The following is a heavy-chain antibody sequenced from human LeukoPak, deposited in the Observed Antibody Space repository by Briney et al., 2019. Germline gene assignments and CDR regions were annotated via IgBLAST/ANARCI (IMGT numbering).Heavy chain of an antibody. J-gene: IGHJ3*02. V-gene: IGHV3-23*01. Sequence: GGSLRLSCAASGFTFSSYAMSWVRQAPGKGLEWVSAISGSGGSTYYADSVKGRFTISRDNAKNSLYLQMNSLRAEDTAVYYCARTGHCSGGSCYHVTGNAFDIWGQGTMVTVSS. D-gene: IGHD2-15*01. CDR3: ARTGHCSGGSCYHVTGNAFDI. CDR2: ISGSGGST. CDR1: GFTFSSYA.